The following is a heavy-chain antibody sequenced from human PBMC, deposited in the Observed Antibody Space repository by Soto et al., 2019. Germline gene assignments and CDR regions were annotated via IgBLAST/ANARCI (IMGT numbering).Heavy chain of an antibody. CDR1: GYTFTSYD. Sequence: ASVKVSCKASGYTFTSYDISWVRQAPGQGLEWMGWISAYNGNTNYAQKLQGRATMTTDTSTSTAYMELRSLRSDDTAVYYCARVQNYYGSGSYPTNWFDPWGQGTLVTVSS. CDR3: ARVQNYYGSGSYPTNWFDP. J-gene: IGHJ5*02. D-gene: IGHD3-10*01. V-gene: IGHV1-18*01. CDR2: ISAYNGNT.